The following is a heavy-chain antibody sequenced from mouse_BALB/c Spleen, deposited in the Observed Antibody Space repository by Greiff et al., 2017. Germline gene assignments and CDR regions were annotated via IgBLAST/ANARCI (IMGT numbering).Heavy chain of an antibody. CDR1: GFSLTSYG. CDR3: ARAEIHYYGYDAMDY. Sequence: VQVVESGPGLVAPSQSLSITCTVSGFSLTSYGVHWVRQPPGKGLEWLGVIWAGGSTNYNSALMSRLSISKDNSKSQVFLKMNSLQTDDTAMYYWARAEIHYYGYDAMDYWGQGTSVTVSS. J-gene: IGHJ4*01. D-gene: IGHD1-2*01. V-gene: IGHV2-9*02. CDR2: IWAGGST.